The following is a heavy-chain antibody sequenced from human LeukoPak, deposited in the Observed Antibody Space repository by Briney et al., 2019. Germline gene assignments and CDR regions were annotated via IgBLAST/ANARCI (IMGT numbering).Heavy chain of an antibody. J-gene: IGHJ4*02. CDR1: GFTFDDYT. V-gene: IGHV3-43*01. CDR2: ISWDGGST. CDR3: AKELDGYNLNYFDY. D-gene: IGHD5-24*01. Sequence: GGSLRLSCAASGFTFDDYTMHWVRQAPGKGLEWVSLISWDGGSTYYADSVKGRFTISRDNSKNSLYLQMNSLRTEDTALYYCAKELDGYNLNYFDYWGQGTLVTVSS.